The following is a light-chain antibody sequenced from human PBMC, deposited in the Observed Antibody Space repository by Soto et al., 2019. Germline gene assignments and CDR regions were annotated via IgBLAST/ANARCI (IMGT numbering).Light chain of an antibody. J-gene: IGLJ1*01. CDR2: EGT. CDR3: GSYSSTATREV. CDR1: NSDLGSYNL. V-gene: IGLV2-14*02. Sequence: QSALTQPASVSGSPGQSITISCTGTNSDLGSYNLVSWFQQHPGKVPKVMIYEGTKRPSGVSHRFSGSKSANTASLTISGLQAEDEADYFCGSYSSTATREVFGTGTKVTVL.